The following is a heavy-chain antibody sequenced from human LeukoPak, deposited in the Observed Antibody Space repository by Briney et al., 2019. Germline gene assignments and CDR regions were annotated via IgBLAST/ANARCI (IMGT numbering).Heavy chain of an antibody. D-gene: IGHD3-10*01. Sequence: SETLSLTCTVSGGSISSSSYYWGWIRQPPGKGLEWIGYIYYSGSTNYNPSLKSRVTISVDTSKNQFSLKLSSVTAADTAVYYCARVYGSGDKLDYWGQGTLVTVSS. V-gene: IGHV4-61*05. CDR1: GGSISSSSYY. CDR3: ARVYGSGDKLDY. CDR2: IYYSGST. J-gene: IGHJ4*02.